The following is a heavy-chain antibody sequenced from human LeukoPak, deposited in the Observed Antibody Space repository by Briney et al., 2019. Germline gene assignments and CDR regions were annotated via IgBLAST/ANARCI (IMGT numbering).Heavy chain of an antibody. Sequence: SETLSLTCTASGGSISSNYWSWIRQPPGKGLEWIGNIQYTGSTNYNPSLKSRVIISLDTSKTQFSLKVSSVTAADTAVYYCAGPGIAAAIWGQGTMVTVSS. V-gene: IGHV4-59*01. J-gene: IGHJ3*02. CDR3: AGPGIAAAI. D-gene: IGHD6-13*01. CDR2: IQYTGST. CDR1: GGSISSNY.